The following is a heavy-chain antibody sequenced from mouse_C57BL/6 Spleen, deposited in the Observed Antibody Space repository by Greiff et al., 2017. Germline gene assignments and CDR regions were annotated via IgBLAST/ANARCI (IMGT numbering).Heavy chain of an antibody. Sequence: QVQLQQPGAELVKPGASVKISCKASGYAFSSYGMNWVKQRPGKGLEWIGQIDPGDGDPNYNGKFKGKATLTADKSSSTAYMQLSSLTSYDSAVYFCASVDYYGSSYFCYWGQGTTLTVSS. J-gene: IGHJ2*01. V-gene: IGHV1-80*01. CDR1: GYAFSSYG. D-gene: IGHD1-1*01. CDR3: ASVDYYGSSYFCY. CDR2: IDPGDGDP.